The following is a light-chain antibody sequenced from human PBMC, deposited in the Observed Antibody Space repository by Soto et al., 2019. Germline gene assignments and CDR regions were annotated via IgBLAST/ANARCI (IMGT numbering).Light chain of an antibody. CDR2: EGS. CDR1: SSDVGSYNL. J-gene: IGLJ2*01. CDR3: CSYAGSSTLL. V-gene: IGLV2-23*01. Sequence: QSALTQPASVSGSPGQSITISCTGTSSDVGSYNLVSWYQQHPGKAPKLLIYEGSKRPSGVSNRFSGSKSGNTASLTISGLQAEDEADYYCCSYAGSSTLLFGGGTKLTLL.